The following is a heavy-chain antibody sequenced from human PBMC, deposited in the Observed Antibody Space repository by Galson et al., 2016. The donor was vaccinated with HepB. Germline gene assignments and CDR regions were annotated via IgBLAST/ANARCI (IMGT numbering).Heavy chain of an antibody. D-gene: IGHD3-16*01. V-gene: IGHV3-21*01. CDR2: ISSSSSYI. CDR3: ARDPWGGSPDYFDY. J-gene: IGHJ4*02. Sequence: SLRLSCAASGFTFSSYSMNWVRQAPGKGLEWVSSISSSSSYIYYADSVKGRFTISRDNAKNSLYLQMNSLRAEDTAVYYCARDPWGGSPDYFDYWGQGTQVTVSS. CDR1: GFTFSSYS.